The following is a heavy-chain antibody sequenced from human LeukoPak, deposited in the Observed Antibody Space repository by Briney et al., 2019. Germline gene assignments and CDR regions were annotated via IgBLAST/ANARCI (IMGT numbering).Heavy chain of an antibody. Sequence: PGGSLRLSCAASGFTFSSYSMNWVRQAPGKELEWVSSISSSSSYIYYADSVKGRFTISRDNAKNSLYLQMNSLRAEDTAVYYCARDAYYGSGSRGYDYWGQGTLVTVSS. CDR1: GFTFSSYS. CDR2: ISSSSSYI. J-gene: IGHJ4*02. CDR3: ARDAYYGSGSRGYDY. V-gene: IGHV3-21*01. D-gene: IGHD3-10*01.